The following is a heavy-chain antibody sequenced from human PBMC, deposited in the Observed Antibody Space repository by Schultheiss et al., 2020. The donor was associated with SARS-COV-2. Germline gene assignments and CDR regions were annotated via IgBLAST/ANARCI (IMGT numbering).Heavy chain of an antibody. CDR1: GGTFSSYA. V-gene: IGHV1-69*13. J-gene: IGHJ4*02. Sequence: SVKVSYKASGGTFSSYAISWVRQAPGQGLEWMGGIIPIFGTANYAQKFQGRVTITADESTSTAYMELSSLRSEDTAVYYCARDVVVAGYFDYWGQGTLVTVSS. D-gene: IGHD2-15*01. CDR3: ARDVVVAGYFDY. CDR2: IIPIFGTA.